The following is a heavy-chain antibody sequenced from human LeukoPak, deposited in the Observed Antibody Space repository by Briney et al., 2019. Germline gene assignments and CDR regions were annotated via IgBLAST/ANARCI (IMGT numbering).Heavy chain of an antibody. CDR1: GDTSSKYI. D-gene: IGHD3-3*01. V-gene: IGHV1-69*01. J-gene: IGHJ6*03. Sequence: ASVKVSCNSSGDTSSKYIISWIRQAPAQGLEWMGGINPFSGAVRYARNFEGRVTITADESTSTVYMEMSGLRSEDTAVYFCSGGPPRFFYYMDVWGKGTTVTVSS. CDR2: INPFSGAV. CDR3: SGGPPRFFYYMDV.